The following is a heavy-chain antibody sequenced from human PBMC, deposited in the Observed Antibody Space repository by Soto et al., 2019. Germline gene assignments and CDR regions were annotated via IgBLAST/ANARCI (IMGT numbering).Heavy chain of an antibody. CDR3: AREKVGGDDSKFD. D-gene: IGHD3-22*01. CDR2: IIPILGIA. V-gene: IGHV1-69*08. CDR1: GGTFSSYT. J-gene: IGHJ4*02. Sequence: QVQLVQSGAEVKKPGSSVKVSCKASGGTFSSYTISWVRQAPGQGLEWMGRIIPILGIANYAQKFQGRVTITADKSTSTAYMELSSLRSEDTAVYYCAREKVGGDDSKFDWGQGTLVTVSS.